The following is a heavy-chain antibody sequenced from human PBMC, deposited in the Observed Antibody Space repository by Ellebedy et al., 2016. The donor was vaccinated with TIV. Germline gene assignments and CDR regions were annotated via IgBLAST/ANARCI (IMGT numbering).Heavy chain of an antibody. J-gene: IGHJ6*03. CDR2: VDNRGSI. CDR1: GESLSGYY. V-gene: IGHV4-34*01. Sequence: SETLSLTXAVYGESLSGYYWSWIRQSPGKGLGWIGEVDNRGSINFNPSLKSRVTISLDTSKNQFSLKLSSVTAADTAVYYCARHNYNSYYMDVWGKGTTVTVSS. CDR3: ARHNYNSYYMDV.